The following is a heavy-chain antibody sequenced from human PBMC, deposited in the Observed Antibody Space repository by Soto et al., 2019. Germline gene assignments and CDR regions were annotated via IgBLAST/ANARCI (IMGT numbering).Heavy chain of an antibody. D-gene: IGHD1-26*01. Sequence: SETLSLTCAVYGGSLSGYYWSWIRQPPGKALEWLGEINHSGNTNYNPSLKSRVTISVDTSKNQLFLNLSSVTAADTAMYYCARHHVRGRTIAGAAEFWGQGTLVTVS. CDR2: INHSGNT. V-gene: IGHV4-34*01. CDR1: GGSLSGYY. CDR3: ARHHVRGRTIAGAAEF. J-gene: IGHJ4*02.